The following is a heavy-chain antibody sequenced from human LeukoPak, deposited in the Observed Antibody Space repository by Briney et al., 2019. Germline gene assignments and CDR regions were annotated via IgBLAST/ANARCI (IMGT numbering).Heavy chain of an antibody. CDR2: IWYDGSNK. CDR3: ARDSGYYDSSGYNDY. Sequence: GVSLRLSCVASGFTFSIYGVHWVRQAPGKGLEWVAVIWYDGSNKCYADSEEGRFTISRDNSKNTLYLQMNSLRAQDTAVYYCARDSGYYDSSGYNDYWGQGTLVTVSS. J-gene: IGHJ4*02. D-gene: IGHD3-22*01. CDR1: GFTFSIYG. V-gene: IGHV3-33*01.